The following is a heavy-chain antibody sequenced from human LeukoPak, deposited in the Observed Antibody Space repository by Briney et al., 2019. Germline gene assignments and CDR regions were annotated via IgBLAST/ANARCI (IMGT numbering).Heavy chain of an antibody. CDR1: GFTFSSYS. CDR2: ISSSSSYI. D-gene: IGHD3-3*01. Sequence: GGSLRLSCAASGFTFSSYSMNWVRQAPGKALEWVSSISSSSSYIYYADSVKGRFTISRDNAKNSLYLQMNSLRAEDTAVYYCARVIVDFWSGQRGYYYYMDVWGKGTTVTVSS. J-gene: IGHJ6*03. V-gene: IGHV3-21*01. CDR3: ARVIVDFWSGQRGYYYYMDV.